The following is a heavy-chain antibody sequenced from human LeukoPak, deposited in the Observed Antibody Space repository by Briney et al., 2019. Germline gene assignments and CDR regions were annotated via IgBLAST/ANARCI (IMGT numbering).Heavy chain of an antibody. D-gene: IGHD3-22*01. CDR2: INAGNGNT. Sequence: ASVKVSCKASGYTFTSYAFHWVRQAPGQRLEWMGWINAGNGNTKYSQNFQGRVTITRDTSASTAYMELSSLRSEDTAVYYCARASTYYYDSSGSNFDYWGQGTLVTVSS. CDR1: GYTFTSYA. V-gene: IGHV1-3*01. J-gene: IGHJ4*02. CDR3: ARASTYYYDSSGSNFDY.